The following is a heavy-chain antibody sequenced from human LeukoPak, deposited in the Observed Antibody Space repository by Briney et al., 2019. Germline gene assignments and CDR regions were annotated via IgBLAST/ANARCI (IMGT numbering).Heavy chain of an antibody. D-gene: IGHD3-10*01. CDR3: ARGDYGSGSYFGY. V-gene: IGHV1-69*13. CDR1: GGTFSSYA. J-gene: IGHJ4*02. CDR2: IIPIFGTA. Sequence: SVKVSCKASGGTFSSYAISWVRQAPGQGLEWMGGIIPIFGTANYAQKFQGRVTITADESTSTAYMELRSLRSDDTAVYYCARGDYGSGSYFGYWGQGTLVTVSS.